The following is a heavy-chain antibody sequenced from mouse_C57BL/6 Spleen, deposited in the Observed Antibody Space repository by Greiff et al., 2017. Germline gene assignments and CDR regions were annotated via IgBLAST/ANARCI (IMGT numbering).Heavy chain of an antibody. CDR1: GFSFTDYY. CDR3: ARRSNYYFAY. J-gene: IGHJ2*01. D-gene: IGHD2-5*01. CDR2: IRNKANGYTT. Sequence: EVKLVESGGGLVQPGGSLCLSCAASGFSFTDYYMSWVRQPPGKALEWLGFIRNKANGYTTEYSASVKGRFTISRDNSQSILYLQMNARRAEDSATYYCARRSNYYFAYWGQGTTLTVSS. V-gene: IGHV7-3*01.